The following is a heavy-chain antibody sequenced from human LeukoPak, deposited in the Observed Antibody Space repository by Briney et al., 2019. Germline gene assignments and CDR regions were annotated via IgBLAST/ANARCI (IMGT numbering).Heavy chain of an antibody. CDR2: IYSGGST. D-gene: IGHD3-10*01. CDR3: ARAGSGSFDYFDY. Sequence: GGSLRLSCAASGFTFSDFAMSWVRQAPGKGLEWVSVIYSGGSTYYADSVKGRFTISRDNSKNTLYLQMNSLRAEDTAVYYCARAGSGSFDYFDYWGQGTLVTVSS. CDR1: GFTFSDFA. J-gene: IGHJ4*02. V-gene: IGHV3-66*01.